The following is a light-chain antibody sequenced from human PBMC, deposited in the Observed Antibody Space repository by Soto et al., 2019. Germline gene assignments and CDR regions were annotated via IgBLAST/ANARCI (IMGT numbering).Light chain of an antibody. CDR3: QQRSNWGGT. J-gene: IGKJ3*01. Sequence: EIVLTQSPATLSLSPGERATLSCRASQSVSSYLAWYQQKPGQAPRLLIYDASNRATGIPARFSGSGSGTDFTLTITSLEPEDFAVYYFQQRSNWGGTFGPGTKVDIK. CDR1: QSVSSY. V-gene: IGKV3-11*01. CDR2: DAS.